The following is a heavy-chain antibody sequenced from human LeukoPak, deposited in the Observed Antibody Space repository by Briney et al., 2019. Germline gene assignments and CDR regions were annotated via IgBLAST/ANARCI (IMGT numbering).Heavy chain of an antibody. CDR3: ARDNGDGYNSHYYYYMDV. J-gene: IGHJ6*03. CDR2: ISYDGSNK. V-gene: IGHV3-30*01. D-gene: IGHD5-24*01. Sequence: GGSLRLSCAASGFTFSSYAMHWVRQAPGKGLGWVAVISYDGSNKYYADSVKGRFTISRDNSKNTLYLQMNSLRAEDTAVYYCARDNGDGYNSHYYYYMDVWGKGTTVTVSS. CDR1: GFTFSSYA.